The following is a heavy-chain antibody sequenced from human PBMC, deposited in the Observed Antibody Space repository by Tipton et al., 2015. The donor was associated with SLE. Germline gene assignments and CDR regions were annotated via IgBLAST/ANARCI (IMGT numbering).Heavy chain of an antibody. J-gene: IGHJ4*02. Sequence: TLSLTCAVSGYSIGAGYYWGWVRQPPGKGLEWIANIYHGGSSYYNSFYNPSLKSRVTISLDTSKNQFSLKLSSVTAADTAVYYCATIDPDGHTGVTPGDNWGQGTLVTVSS. CDR1: GYSIGAGYY. CDR2: IYHGGSS. CDR3: ATIDPDGHTGVTPGDN. D-gene: IGHD2-8*02. V-gene: IGHV4-38-2*01.